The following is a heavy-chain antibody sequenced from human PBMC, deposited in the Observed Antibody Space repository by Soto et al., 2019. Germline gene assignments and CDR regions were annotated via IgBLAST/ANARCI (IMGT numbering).Heavy chain of an antibody. Sequence: GESLKISCKGSGYSFTSYWIGWVRQMPGKGLEWMGIIYPGDSDTRYSPSFQGQVTISADKSISTAYLQWSSLKASDTAMYYCARSYYYDSSGPHYFDYWGQGTLVTVSS. CDR1: GYSFTSYW. CDR2: IYPGDSDT. J-gene: IGHJ4*02. D-gene: IGHD3-22*01. CDR3: ARSYYYDSSGPHYFDY. V-gene: IGHV5-51*01.